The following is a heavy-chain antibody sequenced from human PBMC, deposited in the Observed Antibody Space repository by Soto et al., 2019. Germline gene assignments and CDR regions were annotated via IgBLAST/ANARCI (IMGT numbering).Heavy chain of an antibody. CDR3: ARDLVGASDSYGLDV. J-gene: IGHJ6*02. CDR2: IWHDGNNK. D-gene: IGHD1-26*01. CDR1: GFTFSNYG. Sequence: QVQLVESGGGVVQPGRSLRLSCAASGFTFSNYGMHWVRQAPGTGLEWVAIIWHDGNNKYYADFVRGRFIISRDNSKNWLYLQMNRLRADDTAVYYCARDLVGASDSYGLDVWGQGTTCTVAS. V-gene: IGHV3-33*01.